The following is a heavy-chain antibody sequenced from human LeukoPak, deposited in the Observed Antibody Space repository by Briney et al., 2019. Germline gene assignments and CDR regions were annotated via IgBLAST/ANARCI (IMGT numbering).Heavy chain of an antibody. D-gene: IGHD4-17*01. CDR3: ARRGVTYGDNLDY. Sequence: GGSLRLSCAASGFTFDNYGINWVRQAPGKGLEWVSRIHWNGGRTGYADSVKGRFTISRDNAKNSLYLQMNSLRAEDTAVYYCARRGVTYGDNLDYWGQGTLVTVSS. V-gene: IGHV3-20*04. CDR1: GFTFDNYG. J-gene: IGHJ4*02. CDR2: IHWNGGRT.